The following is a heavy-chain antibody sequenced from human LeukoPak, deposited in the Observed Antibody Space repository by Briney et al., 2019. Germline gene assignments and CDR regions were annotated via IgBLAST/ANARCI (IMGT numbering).Heavy chain of an antibody. CDR1: GGSISSYY. CDR3: ARGRDIVVVPAAIAGPYYYGMDV. Sequence: SETLSLTCTVSGGSISSYYWSWIRQPPGKGLEWIGYIYYSGSTNYNPSLKSRVTISVDTSKNQFSLKLSSVTAADTAVYYCARGRDIVVVPAAIAGPYYYGMDVWGQGTTVTVSS. CDR2: IYYSGST. D-gene: IGHD2-2*02. V-gene: IGHV4-59*01. J-gene: IGHJ6*02.